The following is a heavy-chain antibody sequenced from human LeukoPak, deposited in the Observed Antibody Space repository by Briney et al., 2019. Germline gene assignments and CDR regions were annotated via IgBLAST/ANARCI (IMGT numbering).Heavy chain of an antibody. V-gene: IGHV3-73*01. J-gene: IGHJ4*02. CDR1: GFTFSGSA. Sequence: PGGSLKLSCAASGFTFSGSAMHWVRQASGKGLEWVGRIRSKANSYATAYAASVKGRFTISRDDSKNTAYLQMNSLKTEDTAVYYCTREAAARGVTDGYWGQGTLVTVSS. D-gene: IGHD3-10*01. CDR2: IRSKANSYAT. CDR3: TREAAARGVTDGY.